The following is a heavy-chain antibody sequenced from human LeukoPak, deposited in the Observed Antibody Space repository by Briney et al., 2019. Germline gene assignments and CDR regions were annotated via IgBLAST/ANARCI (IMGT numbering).Heavy chain of an antibody. CDR1: GFTFDDYG. D-gene: IGHD3-22*01. V-gene: IGHV3-20*04. Sequence: GGSLRLSCAASGFTFDDYGMSWVRQAPGKGLEWVSGINWNGGSTGYADSVKGRFTISRDNAKNSLYLQMNSLRAEDTALYYCAREAPKYYYDSSGYYFDYWGQGTLVTVSS. J-gene: IGHJ4*02. CDR3: AREAPKYYYDSSGYYFDY. CDR2: INWNGGST.